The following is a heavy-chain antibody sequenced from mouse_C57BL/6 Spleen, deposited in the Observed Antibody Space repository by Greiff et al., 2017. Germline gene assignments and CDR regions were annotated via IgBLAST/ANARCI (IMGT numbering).Heavy chain of an antibody. CDR1: GYTFTSYW. Sequence: VQLQQPGAELVRPGSSVKLSCKASGYTFTSYWMHWVKQRPIQGLEWIGNIDPSDSDTHYNQKFKDKATLTVDKSSSTAYMQLSSLTSEDSAVYYCARTDGCPSYAMDYWGQGTSVTVSS. J-gene: IGHJ4*01. D-gene: IGHD2-3*01. CDR3: ARTDGCPSYAMDY. CDR2: IDPSDSDT. V-gene: IGHV1-52*01.